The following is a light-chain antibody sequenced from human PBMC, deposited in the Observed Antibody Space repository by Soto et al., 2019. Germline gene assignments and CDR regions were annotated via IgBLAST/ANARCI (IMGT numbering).Light chain of an antibody. CDR2: DVS. CDR1: SRDVGGYNY. Sequence: QSVLTQPRSVSGSPGQSVTISCTGTSRDVGGYNYVSWYQQHPGKAPKLMIYDVSKRPSEVPDRFSGSKSGNTASLTISGLQAEDEADYYCCSYAGSYFYVFGTGTKLTVL. V-gene: IGLV2-11*01. CDR3: CSYAGSYFYV. J-gene: IGLJ1*01.